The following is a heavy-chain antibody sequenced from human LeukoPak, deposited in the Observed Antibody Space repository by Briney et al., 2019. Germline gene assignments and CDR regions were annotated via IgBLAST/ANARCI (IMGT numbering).Heavy chain of an antibody. CDR3: AKGWRSYGMDV. V-gene: IGHV3-30*18. J-gene: IGHJ6*02. D-gene: IGHD2-15*01. Sequence: GSLRLSCAASGFTFSSYGMHWVRQAPGKGLEWVAVISYDGSNKYYADSVKGRFTISRDNSKNTLYLQMNSLRAEDTAVYYCAKGWRSYGMDVWGQGTTVTVSS. CDR1: GFTFSSYG. CDR2: ISYDGSNK.